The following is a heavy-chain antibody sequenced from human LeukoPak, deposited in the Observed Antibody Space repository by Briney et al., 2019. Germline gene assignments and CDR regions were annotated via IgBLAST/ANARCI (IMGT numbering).Heavy chain of an antibody. CDR3: AKAVYDFWSGYNYDAFDI. V-gene: IGHV3-9*01. D-gene: IGHD3-3*01. Sequence: PGRSLRLSCAASGFTFDDYAMHWVRQAPGKGLEWVSGISWNSGSIGYADSVKGRFTISRDNAKNSLYLQMNSLRAEDTALYYCAKAVYDFWSGYNYDAFDIWGQGTMVTVSS. CDR1: GFTFDDYA. CDR2: ISWNSGSI. J-gene: IGHJ3*02.